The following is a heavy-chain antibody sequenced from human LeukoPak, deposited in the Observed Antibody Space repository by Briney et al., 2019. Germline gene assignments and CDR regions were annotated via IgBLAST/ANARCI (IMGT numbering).Heavy chain of an antibody. CDR3: ARGLSRAASKRFGMDV. CDR1: GFTFSNYG. V-gene: IGHV3-33*01. CDR2: IYYDGSNK. Sequence: GESLRLSCAASGFTFSNYGMHWVRQAPGKGLEWVAVIYYDGSNKYYADSVKGRFTISRDNSKNTLYLQMNSLRAEDTAVYYCARGLSRAASKRFGMDVWGQGTTVTVSS. D-gene: IGHD3-16*01. J-gene: IGHJ6*02.